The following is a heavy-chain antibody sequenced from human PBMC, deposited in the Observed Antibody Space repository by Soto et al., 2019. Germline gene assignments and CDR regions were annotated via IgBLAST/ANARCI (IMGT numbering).Heavy chain of an antibody. CDR3: ARDPSSGWYPATYGMDV. V-gene: IGHV3-66*01. Sequence: EVQLVESGGGLVQPGGSLRLSCAASGFTVSSNYMSWVRQAPGKGLEWVSVIYSGGSTYYADSVKGRFTISRDNSKNTLYLQMNSRRAEDTAVYYCARDPSSGWYPATYGMDVWGQGTTVTVSS. D-gene: IGHD6-19*01. CDR2: IYSGGST. CDR1: GFTVSSNY. J-gene: IGHJ6*02.